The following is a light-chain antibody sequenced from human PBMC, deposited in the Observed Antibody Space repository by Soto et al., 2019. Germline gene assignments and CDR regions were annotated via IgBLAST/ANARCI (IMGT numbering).Light chain of an antibody. Sequence: EIVLTQSPGILSLSPGERATLSCRASQNIRTNSLAWYQHKPGQAPRLLIYGASNRATGIPARFSGSGSGTDFTLSISRMEHEDFAVYYCQQFDTSPLTLGQGTRLDIQ. V-gene: IGKV3-20*01. CDR2: GAS. J-gene: IGKJ5*01. CDR3: QQFDTSPLT. CDR1: QNIRTNS.